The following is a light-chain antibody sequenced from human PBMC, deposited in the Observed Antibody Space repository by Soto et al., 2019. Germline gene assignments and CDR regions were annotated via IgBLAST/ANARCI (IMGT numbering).Light chain of an antibody. V-gene: IGKV3-15*01. Sequence: EIVMTQSPATLSVSPGERATLSCRASQSVNSNYLAWYQQKPGQAPRLLIYGASTRATGVPARFRGSGSGTDFTLTISALQSEDFAVYYCQHYNNWPPWTFGQGTKVDIK. CDR1: QSVNSN. CDR2: GAS. J-gene: IGKJ1*01. CDR3: QHYNNWPPWT.